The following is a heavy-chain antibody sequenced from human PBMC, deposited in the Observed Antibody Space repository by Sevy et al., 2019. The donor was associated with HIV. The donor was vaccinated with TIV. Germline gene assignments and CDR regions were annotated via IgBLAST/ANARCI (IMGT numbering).Heavy chain of an antibody. V-gene: IGHV3-74*01. CDR3: TRGDPIVPPAGYYYHMDV. J-gene: IGHJ6*03. CDR1: GFTFDSYW. Sequence: GGSLRLSCVASGFTFDSYWMHWVRQAPGKGLVRVSRINSDGSSTPYADSVKGRFTISRDNAKNTLYLQLNRLGAEDTAVYYCTRGDPIVPPAGYYYHMDVWCKGTTVTVSS. CDR2: INSDGSST. D-gene: IGHD1-26*01.